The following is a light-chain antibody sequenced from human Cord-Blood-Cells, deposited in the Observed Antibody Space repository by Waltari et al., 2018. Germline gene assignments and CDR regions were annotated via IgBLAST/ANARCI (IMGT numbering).Light chain of an antibody. CDR2: AAS. CDR3: QQSYSTPRT. J-gene: IGKJ1*01. V-gene: IGKV1-39*01. Sequence: DIQMTQSPSSLSASVGDRVTITCRASQSISSYLNWYQQKPGKAPKLLIYAASSLQSGVPSSFSGSGSWTDFTLTISSLQPEDFATYYCQQSYSTPRTFGQGTKVEIK. CDR1: QSISSY.